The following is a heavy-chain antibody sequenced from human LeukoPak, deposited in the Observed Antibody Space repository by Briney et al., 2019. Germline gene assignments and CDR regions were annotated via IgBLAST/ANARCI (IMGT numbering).Heavy chain of an antibody. CDR1: GYTFTSYG. D-gene: IGHD6-19*01. CDR3: ARDTQWHVGNWFDP. V-gene: IGHV1-18*01. CDR2: ISAYNGNT. Sequence: ASVKVSCKASGYTFTSYGISWVRQAPGQGLECMGWISAYNGNTNYAQKLQGRVTVTTDTSTSTAYMELRSLRSDDTAVYYCARDTQWHVGNWFDPWGQGTLVTVSS. J-gene: IGHJ5*02.